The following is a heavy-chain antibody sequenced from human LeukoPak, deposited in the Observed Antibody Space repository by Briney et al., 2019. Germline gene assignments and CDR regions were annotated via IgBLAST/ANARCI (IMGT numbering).Heavy chain of an antibody. CDR1: GYTFTSYY. Sequence: ASVKVSCKASGYTFTSYYMHWVRQAPGQGLEWMGIINPSGGSTSYAQKFQGRVTMTRDTSTSTVYMELSSLRSEDTAVYYCARAYCSGGSCYSIYFDYWGQGTLLTVSS. CDR3: ARAYCSGGSCYSIYFDY. D-gene: IGHD2-15*01. V-gene: IGHV1-46*01. J-gene: IGHJ4*02. CDR2: INPSGGST.